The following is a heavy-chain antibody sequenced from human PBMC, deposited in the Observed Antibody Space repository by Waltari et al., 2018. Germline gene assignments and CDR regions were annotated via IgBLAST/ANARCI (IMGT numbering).Heavy chain of an antibody. J-gene: IGHJ4*02. V-gene: IGHV1-46*01. D-gene: IGHD1-7*01. CDR3: ARTVSGRTYFDY. CDR2: INPSGGST. CDR1: GSTFTSYY. Sequence: QVQLVQSGAEVKKPGASVKVSCKASGSTFTSYYMHWVRQAPGQGLEWMGIINPSGGSTSYAQKFQGRVTMTRDTSTSTVYMELSSLRSEDTAVYYCARTVSGRTYFDYWGQGTLVTVSS.